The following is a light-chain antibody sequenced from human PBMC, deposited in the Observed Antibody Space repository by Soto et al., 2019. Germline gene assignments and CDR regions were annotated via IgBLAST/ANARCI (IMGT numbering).Light chain of an antibody. J-gene: IGLJ3*02. CDR1: SSDVGAYDY. V-gene: IGLV2-14*01. Sequence: QSALTQPASVSGSPGQSITISYTGTSSDVGAYDYVSWYQQHPGKAPKLLIYGVTSRRPGVSDRFSGSKSGNTASLTISGLQADDEADYYCSSYTTITTLVFGGGTKLTVL. CDR3: SSYTTITTLV. CDR2: GVT.